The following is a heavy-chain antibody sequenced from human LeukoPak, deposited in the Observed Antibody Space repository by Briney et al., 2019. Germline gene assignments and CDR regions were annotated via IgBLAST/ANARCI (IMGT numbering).Heavy chain of an antibody. D-gene: IGHD2-15*01. CDR3: GRLADKKLQRFLDY. J-gene: IGHJ4*02. V-gene: IGHV1-18*01. CDR1: GYTFTSYG. CDR2: ISAYNGDT. Sequence: ASVKVSCKASGYTFTSYGISWVRQAPGQGLEWMGWISAYNGDTNYAQNVQGRLTMTTDTSTGTAYMELRSLRSGDTAVYYCGRLADKKLQRFLDYWGQGTLVTVSS.